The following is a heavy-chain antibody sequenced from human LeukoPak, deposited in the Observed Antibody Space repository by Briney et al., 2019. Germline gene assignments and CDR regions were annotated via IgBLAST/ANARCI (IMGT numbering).Heavy chain of an antibody. CDR2: INHSGST. D-gene: IGHD6-13*01. Sequence: SETLSLTCAVYGGSFSGYYWSWIRQPPGKRLEWIGEINHSGSTNYNPSLKSRVTISVDTSKNQFSLKLSSVTAAHTAVYYCARETSSSWYLAFDYWGQGTLVTVSS. V-gene: IGHV4-34*01. CDR3: ARETSSSWYLAFDY. CDR1: GGSFSGYY. J-gene: IGHJ4*02.